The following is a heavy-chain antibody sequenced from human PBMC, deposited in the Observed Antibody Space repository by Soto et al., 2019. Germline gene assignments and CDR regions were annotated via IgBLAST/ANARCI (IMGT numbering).Heavy chain of an antibody. V-gene: IGHV3-33*01. Sequence: QVQLVESGGGVVQPGRSLTLSCVASGFTFSYYGMHWVRQAPDKGLEWVAGILYDGSNKNYADSVKGRFTISRDKSKNTLYLQMNSLRAEDTAVYYCARLQCVGDCYSGDYWGQGTLVTVSS. CDR3: ARLQCVGDCYSGDY. D-gene: IGHD2-21*02. J-gene: IGHJ4*02. CDR2: ILYDGSNK. CDR1: GFTFSYYG.